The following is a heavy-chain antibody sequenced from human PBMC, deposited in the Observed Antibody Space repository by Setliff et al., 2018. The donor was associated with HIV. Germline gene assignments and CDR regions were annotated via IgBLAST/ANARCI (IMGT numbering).Heavy chain of an antibody. CDR3: ARAMRGVVVTNMYYYYGMDV. J-gene: IGHJ6*02. V-gene: IGHV4-4*07. CDR2: MYAAGWS. CDR1: GGSVDGYY. Sequence: PSETLSLTCTVSGGSVDGYYWSWIRQPAGEGLEWIGRMYAAGWSNYNPSLESRVTMSVDRSKDQFSLRLTSVSAADTAVYYCARAMRGVVVTNMYYYYGMDVWGQGTTVTVSS. D-gene: IGHD2-21*02.